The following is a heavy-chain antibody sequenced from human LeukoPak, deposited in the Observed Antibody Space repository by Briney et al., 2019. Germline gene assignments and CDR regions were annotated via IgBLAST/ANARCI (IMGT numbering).Heavy chain of an antibody. CDR1: GYTFTSYD. CDR2: MNPNSGNT. D-gene: IGHD5-12*01. CDR3: ARGRRIVATISYYYYMDV. Sequence: ASVKVSCKASGYTFTSYDINWVRQATGQGLEWMGWMNPNSGNTGYAQKFQGRVTMTGNTSISTAYMELSSLRSGDTAVYYCARGRRIVATISYYYYMDVWGKGTTVTVSS. V-gene: IGHV1-8*01. J-gene: IGHJ6*03.